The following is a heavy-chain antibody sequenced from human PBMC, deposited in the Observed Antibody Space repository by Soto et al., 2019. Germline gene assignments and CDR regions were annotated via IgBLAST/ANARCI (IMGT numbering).Heavy chain of an antibody. Sequence: QVQLVESGGGVVQPGRSLRLSCAASGFTFSSYGMHWVRQAPGKGLEWVAVISYDGSNKYYADSVKGRFTISRDNSKNTLYLQMNXLXAXXXXXXXXXXDLHYYDSSGYYXPGYWGQGTLVTVXX. J-gene: IGHJ4*02. CDR2: ISYDGSNK. CDR3: XXDLHYYDSSGYYXPGY. V-gene: IGHV3-30*03. CDR1: GFTFSSYG. D-gene: IGHD3-22*01.